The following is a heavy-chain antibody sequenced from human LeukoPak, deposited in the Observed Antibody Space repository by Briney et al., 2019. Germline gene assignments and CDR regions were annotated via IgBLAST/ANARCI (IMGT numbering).Heavy chain of an antibody. CDR1: GYTFTSYG. CDR2: ISAYNGNT. Sequence: ASVKVSCKASGYTFTSYGISWVRQAPGQGLEWMGWISAYNGNTNYAQKLQGRVTMTTDTSTSTAYMELRSLRSDDTAVYYCARLRTAYKLDYGGPGGGYYFDYWGQGTLVTVSS. J-gene: IGHJ4*02. V-gene: IGHV1-18*01. CDR3: ARLRTAYKLDYGGPGGGYYFDY. D-gene: IGHD4-17*01.